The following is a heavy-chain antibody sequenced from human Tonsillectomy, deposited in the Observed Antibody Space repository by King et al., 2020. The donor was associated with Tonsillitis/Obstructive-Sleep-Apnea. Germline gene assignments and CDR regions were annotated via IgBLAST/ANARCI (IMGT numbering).Heavy chain of an antibody. V-gene: IGHV3-48*02. J-gene: IGHJ4*02. D-gene: IGHD3-3*01. Sequence: QLVQSGGGLIQPGGSLRLSCSASGFTFNFYSMDWCRQAPGKGLEWVSYISGSGKTIYYADSVKGRFTISRDNAKRSLYLQMNRLRDEDTAVYYCTRDIRGNYDFWSGYPGYWGQGTLVTVSS. CDR2: ISGSGKTI. CDR1: GFTFNFYS. CDR3: TRDIRGNYDFWSGYPGY.